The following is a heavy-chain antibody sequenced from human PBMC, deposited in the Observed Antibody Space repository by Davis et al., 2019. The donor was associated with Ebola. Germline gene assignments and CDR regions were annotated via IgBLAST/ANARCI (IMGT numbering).Heavy chain of an antibody. CDR1: GYTFTDYY. CDR3: ARALDRLLDFDY. J-gene: IGHJ4*02. Sequence: ASVKVSCKASGYTFTDYYMNWVRQAPGQGLEWMGIIAPSGDFTRFAPKFQGRIILTTDTSTNTVYMELTSLKSEDTAVYYCARALDRLLDFDYWGQGTLVTVSS. CDR2: IAPSGDFT. D-gene: IGHD3-3*01. V-gene: IGHV1-46*01.